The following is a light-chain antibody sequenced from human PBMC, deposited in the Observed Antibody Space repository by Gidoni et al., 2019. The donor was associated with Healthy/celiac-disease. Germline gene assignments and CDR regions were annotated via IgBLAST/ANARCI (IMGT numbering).Light chain of an antibody. Sequence: DIQMTQSPSSRSASVGDRVTITCKASQDISNYLNCYQQKPGKAPELLIYDASNLETGVPSRFSGSGSGTDFTFTISSLQPEDISTYYCQQYDNPLGLTFXGXTKVEIK. J-gene: IGKJ4*01. V-gene: IGKV1-33*01. CDR1: QDISNY. CDR3: QQYDNPLGLT. CDR2: DAS.